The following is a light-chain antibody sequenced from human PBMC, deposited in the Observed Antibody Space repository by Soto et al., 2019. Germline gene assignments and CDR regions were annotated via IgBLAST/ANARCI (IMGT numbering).Light chain of an antibody. CDR2: EVS. V-gene: IGLV2-23*02. CDR1: ISDVGHYNL. CDR3: CSDAGSNYV. J-gene: IGLJ1*01. Sequence: QSALTQPASVSGSPGQSITISCTGTISDVGHYNLVSWYQHHPGKAPKLMIYEVSKRPSGVSNRFSGSKSGDTASLTISGLQAEDESDYYCCSDAGSNYVFGTGTKLTVL.